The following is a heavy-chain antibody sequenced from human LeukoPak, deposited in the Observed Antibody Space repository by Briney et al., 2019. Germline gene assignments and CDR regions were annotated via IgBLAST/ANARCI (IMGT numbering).Heavy chain of an antibody. V-gene: IGHV3-21*01. CDR3: AREGGAEDFDY. D-gene: IGHD2-15*01. J-gene: IGHJ4*02. Sequence: PGGSLRLSCAASGFTFSNYNMNWVRQAPGKGLEWVSSISDNSRDMYYAYSVKGRFTISRDNAKNSLYLQMNSLRAEDTAVYYCAREGGAEDFDYWGQGTPVTVSS. CDR2: ISDNSRDM. CDR1: GFTFSNYN.